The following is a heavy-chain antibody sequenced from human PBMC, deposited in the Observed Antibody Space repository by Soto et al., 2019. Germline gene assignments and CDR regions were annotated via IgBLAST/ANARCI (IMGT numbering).Heavy chain of an antibody. V-gene: IGHV6-1*01. J-gene: IGHJ6*02. Sequence: SQTLSLTCAISGDSVSSNSAAWNWIRQSPSRGLEWLGRTYYRSKWYNDYAVSVKSRITINPDTSKNQFSLQLNSVTPEDTAVYYCARDAHLWFGDARNYYYGRDVWGQGTTVTASS. D-gene: IGHD3-10*01. CDR2: TYYRSKWYN. CDR1: GDSVSSNSAA. CDR3: ARDAHLWFGDARNYYYGRDV.